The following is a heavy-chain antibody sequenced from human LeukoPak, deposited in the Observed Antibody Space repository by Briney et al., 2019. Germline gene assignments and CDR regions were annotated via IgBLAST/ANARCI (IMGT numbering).Heavy chain of an antibody. D-gene: IGHD3-22*01. J-gene: IGHJ4*02. Sequence: SETLSLTCTVSGGSISSYYWSWIRQPPGKGLEWIGYIYYSGSTNYNPSLKSRVTISVDTSKNQFSLKLSSVTAADTAVYYCASLRSDSSGYYNLRIDYWGQGTLVTVSS. CDR3: ASLRSDSSGYYNLRIDY. V-gene: IGHV4-59*01. CDR2: IYYSGST. CDR1: GGSISSYY.